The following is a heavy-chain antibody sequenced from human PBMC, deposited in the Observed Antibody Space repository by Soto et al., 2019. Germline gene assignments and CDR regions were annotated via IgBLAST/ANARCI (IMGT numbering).Heavy chain of an antibody. V-gene: IGHV3-48*01. J-gene: IGHJ3*02. D-gene: IGHD5-12*01. CDR3: ASLFYVGYEAISDAFDI. Sequence: GGSLRLSCAASGFTFSSYSMNWVRQAPGKGLEWVSYISSSSSTIYYADSVKGRFTISRDNAKNSLYLQMNSLGAEDTVVYYCASLFYVGYEAISDAFDIWGQGTMVTVSS. CDR2: ISSSSSTI. CDR1: GFTFSSYS.